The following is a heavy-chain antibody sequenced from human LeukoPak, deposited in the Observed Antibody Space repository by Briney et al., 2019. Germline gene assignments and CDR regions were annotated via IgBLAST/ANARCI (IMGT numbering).Heavy chain of an antibody. CDR2: ISGSGGST. Sequence: PGGSLRLSCAASGLTFSSPTITWVRQAPGKGLEWVSAISGSGGSTYYADSVKGRFTMSRDNSKNPLYLQMNSLKAEDTAVYYCARQGSGSYWDIYYFDYWGQGTLVTVSS. D-gene: IGHD1-26*01. CDR3: ARQGSGSYWDIYYFDY. J-gene: IGHJ4*02. V-gene: IGHV3-23*01. CDR1: GLTFSSPT.